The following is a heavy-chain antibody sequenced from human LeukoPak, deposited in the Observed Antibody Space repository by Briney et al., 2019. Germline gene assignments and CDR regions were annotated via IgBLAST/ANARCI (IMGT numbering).Heavy chain of an antibody. Sequence: ASVKVSCKASGYTFTRYYIHWVRQAPGQRLEWMGTINPSGDSTSYAQKFQGRVTMTRDTSTSTVYMELSSLTSEDTAVYYCARAPGYGGNSDYWGQGTLVTVSS. CDR1: GYTFTRYY. CDR3: ARAPGYGGNSDY. CDR2: INPSGDST. V-gene: IGHV1-46*01. J-gene: IGHJ4*02. D-gene: IGHD4-23*01.